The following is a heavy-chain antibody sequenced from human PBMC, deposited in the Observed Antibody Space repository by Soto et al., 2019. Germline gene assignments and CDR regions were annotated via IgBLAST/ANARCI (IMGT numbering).Heavy chain of an antibody. CDR2: LYWDDDK. CDR3: AHRPGGYMSGWDNGYFDF. J-gene: IGHJ4*02. Sequence: QITLNESGPTLVRPTTTLTLTCTFSGFSFSTSQVGVGWIRQPPGKAQEWLALLYWDDDKRYNPSLRNRLFIAKDTSKTQVVLTMTNVDPVDSATYYCAHRPGGYMSGWDNGYFDFWGRGALVTV. V-gene: IGHV2-5*02. CDR1: GFSFSTSQVG. D-gene: IGHD6-19*01.